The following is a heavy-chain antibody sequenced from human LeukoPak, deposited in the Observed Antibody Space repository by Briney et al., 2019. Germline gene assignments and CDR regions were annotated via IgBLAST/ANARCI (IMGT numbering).Heavy chain of an antibody. D-gene: IGHD3-3*02. CDR1: GGSISSSSYY. J-gene: IGHJ6*04. Sequence: SETLSLTCTVSGGSISSSSYYWGWIRQPPGKGLEWIGSIYHSGSTFDNPPLMSRVTISVDTSKNQFSLKVSSVTAADTAVYYCARGHSMDVWGKGTTVTVSS. CDR3: ARGHSMDV. V-gene: IGHV4-39*01. CDR2: IYHSGST.